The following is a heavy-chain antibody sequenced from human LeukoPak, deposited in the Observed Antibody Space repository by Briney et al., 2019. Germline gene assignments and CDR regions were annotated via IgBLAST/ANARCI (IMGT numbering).Heavy chain of an antibody. V-gene: IGHV4-4*07. D-gene: IGHD2/OR15-2a*01. CDR2: IYSSGST. Sequence: SETLSLTCTVCGGSITSYYWSWIRQSAGKGPEWIGRIYSSGSTNYNPSLKSRITISRDTSKNEVSLNMRSVTAADTAVYYCARDGEDILSNWFDPWGQGILVTVSS. CDR3: ARDGEDILSNWFDP. J-gene: IGHJ5*02. CDR1: GGSITSYY.